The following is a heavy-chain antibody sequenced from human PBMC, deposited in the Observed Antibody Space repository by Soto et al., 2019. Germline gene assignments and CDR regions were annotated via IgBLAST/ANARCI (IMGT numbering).Heavy chain of an antibody. CDR3: ARDRYYDSSGYPMTVYTYYYAMDV. Sequence: QVQLVQSGAEVKKPGASVRVSCKASGYTFNNYGISWVRQAPGQGLEWMGWITAYNGNTNYAEKLQGRVTMTTDTSTSTAYMELRSLRSDDTAVYYCARDRYYDSSGYPMTVYTYYYAMDVWGQGTTVTVSS. D-gene: IGHD3-22*01. CDR1: GYTFNNYG. CDR2: ITAYNGNT. J-gene: IGHJ6*02. V-gene: IGHV1-18*04.